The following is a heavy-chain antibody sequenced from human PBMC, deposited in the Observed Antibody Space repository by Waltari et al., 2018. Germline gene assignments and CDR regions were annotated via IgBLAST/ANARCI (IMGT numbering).Heavy chain of an antibody. CDR2: ISGSVGST. D-gene: IGHD3-10*01. CDR3: AKTSGGDYYYYYYMDV. CDR1: GFTFSSYA. J-gene: IGHJ6*03. V-gene: IGHV3-23*04. Sequence: EVQLVESGGGLVQPGGSLRLSCAASGFTFSSYAMSWVRQAPGKGLEWVSAISGSVGSTYYADSVKGRFTISRDNSKNTLYLQMNSLRAEDTAVYYCAKTSGGDYYYYYYMDVWGKGTTVTVSS.